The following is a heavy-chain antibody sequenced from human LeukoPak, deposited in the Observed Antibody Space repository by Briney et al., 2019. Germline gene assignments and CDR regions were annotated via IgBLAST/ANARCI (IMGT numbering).Heavy chain of an antibody. D-gene: IGHD5-18*01. J-gene: IGHJ4*02. CDR2: IYYTGIT. CDR3: AREGSGNTAMAAPDY. V-gene: IGHV4-59*12. Sequence: PSETLSLTCTVSGGSTSGYYWSWIRQSPGKGLEWIGYIYYTGITAYNPSLGSRVTISVDRSNNQFSLRLTSVTAADTAVYYCAREGSGNTAMAAPDYWGQGTLVTVSS. CDR1: GGSTSGYY.